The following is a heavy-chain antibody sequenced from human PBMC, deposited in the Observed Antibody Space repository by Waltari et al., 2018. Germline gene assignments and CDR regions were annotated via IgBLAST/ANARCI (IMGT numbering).Heavy chain of an antibody. CDR1: GFTFSSYE. D-gene: IGHD4-17*01. V-gene: IGHV3-48*03. Sequence: EVQLVESGGGLVQPGGSLRLSCAASGFTFSSYEMHWVRQAPGKGLEWVSYISSSGSTIYYADSVKGRFTISRDNAKNSLYLQMNSLRAEDTAVYYCARSGDYGWYFDYWGQGTLVTVSS. CDR3: ARSGDYGWYFDY. J-gene: IGHJ4*02. CDR2: ISSSGSTI.